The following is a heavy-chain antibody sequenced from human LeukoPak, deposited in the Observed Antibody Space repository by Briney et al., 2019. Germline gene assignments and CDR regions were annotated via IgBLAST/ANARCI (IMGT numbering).Heavy chain of an antibody. CDR1: GFTFDDYD. D-gene: IGHD3-10*01. V-gene: IGHV3-20*04. CDR2: ISWNGRNT. Sequence: GGSLRLSCAASGFTFDDYDLNWVRQAPGKGLEWVSGISWNGRNTAYAESLKGRFTISRDNAKNSLYLQMNSLRGEDMALYYCAKGYGSGSYHLDYWGQGTLVTVSS. CDR3: AKGYGSGSYHLDY. J-gene: IGHJ4*02.